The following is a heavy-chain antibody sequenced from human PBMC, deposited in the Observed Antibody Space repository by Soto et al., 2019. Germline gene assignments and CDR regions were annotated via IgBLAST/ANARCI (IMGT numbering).Heavy chain of an antibody. CDR3: AKDRISMVVAVALHYGLAV. J-gene: IGHJ6*02. Sequence: GGSLRLSCAASGFTFNKYAMNWVRQAPGKGLEWVSGISDGGDSTFYADSVKGRFTISRDNSKNTLYLQMNSLRAEDTALYYCAKDRISMVVAVALHYGLAVWGQGTTVTLSS. CDR1: GFTFNKYA. D-gene: IGHD6-19*01. V-gene: IGHV3-23*01. CDR2: ISDGGDST.